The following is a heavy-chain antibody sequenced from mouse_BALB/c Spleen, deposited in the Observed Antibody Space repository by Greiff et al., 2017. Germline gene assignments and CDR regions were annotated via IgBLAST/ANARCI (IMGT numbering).Heavy chain of an antibody. Sequence: VQLQQSGAELAKPGASVKMSCKASGYTFTSYWMHWVKQRPGQGLEWIGYINPSTGYTDYNQKFKDKATLTADKSSSTAYMQLSSLTSEDSAVYYCARLSTMITIYAMDYWGQGTSVTVSS. V-gene: IGHV1-7*01. J-gene: IGHJ4*01. D-gene: IGHD2-4*01. CDR3: ARLSTMITIYAMDY. CDR1: GYTFTSYW. CDR2: INPSTGYT.